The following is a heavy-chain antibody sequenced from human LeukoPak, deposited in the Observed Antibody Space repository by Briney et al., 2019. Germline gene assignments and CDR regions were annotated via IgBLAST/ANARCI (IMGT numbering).Heavy chain of an antibody. D-gene: IGHD3-22*01. V-gene: IGHV3-30*04. Sequence: PGGSLRLSCAASGFTFSSYAMHWVRQAPGKGLEWVAVISYDGSNKYYADSVKGRFTISRDNSKNTLYLQMNSLRAEDTAVYYCAREVSSGYYFDLVFQHWGQGTLVTVSS. J-gene: IGHJ1*01. CDR2: ISYDGSNK. CDR1: GFTFSSYA. CDR3: AREVSSGYYFDLVFQH.